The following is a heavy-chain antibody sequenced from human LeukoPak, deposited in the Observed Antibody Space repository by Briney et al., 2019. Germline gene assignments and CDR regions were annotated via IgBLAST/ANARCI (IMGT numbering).Heavy chain of an antibody. CDR2: ISGSGGST. D-gene: IGHD2-15*01. CDR3: ASEPGYCSGGSCADPMPSDAFDI. Sequence: TGGSLRLSCAASGFTFSSYAMSWVRQAPGKGLEWVSAISGSGGSTYYADSVKGRFTISRDNSKNTLYLQMNSLRAEDTAVYYCASEPGYCSGGSCADPMPSDAFDIWGQGTMVTVSS. J-gene: IGHJ3*02. V-gene: IGHV3-23*01. CDR1: GFTFSSYA.